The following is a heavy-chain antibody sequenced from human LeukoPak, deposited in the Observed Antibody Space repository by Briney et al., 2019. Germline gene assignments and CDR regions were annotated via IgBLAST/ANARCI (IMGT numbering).Heavy chain of an antibody. CDR1: GGSISSYY. V-gene: IGHV4-4*07. J-gene: IGHJ6*03. Sequence: SETLSLTCTVPGGSISSYYWSWIRQPAGKGLEWIGRIYTSGGTNYNPPLKSRVTMSVDTSKNQFSLKLSSVTAADTAVYYCARDLRGTGRMDVWGKGTTVTVSS. CDR2: IYTSGGT. D-gene: IGHD2-8*02. CDR3: ARDLRGTGRMDV.